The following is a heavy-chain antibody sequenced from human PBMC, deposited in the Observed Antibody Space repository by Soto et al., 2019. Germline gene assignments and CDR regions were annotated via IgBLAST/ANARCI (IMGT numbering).Heavy chain of an antibody. CDR3: ARERSAAGTGWFDP. V-gene: IGHV1-8*01. D-gene: IGHD6-13*01. CDR1: GYTFTSYD. CDR2: MNPNSGNT. Sequence: QVQLVQSGAEVKKPGASVKVSCKASGYTFTSYDINWVRQATGQGLEWMGWMNPNSGNTDYAQKFQGSVTMTRNTSTSTAYMELSSLRSEDTAVYCCARERSAAGTGWFDPWGQGNLVTVSS. J-gene: IGHJ5*02.